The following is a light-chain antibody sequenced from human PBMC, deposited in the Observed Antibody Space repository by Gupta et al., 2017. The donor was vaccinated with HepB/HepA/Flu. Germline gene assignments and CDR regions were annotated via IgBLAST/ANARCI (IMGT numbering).Light chain of an antibody. CDR3: HQYNNWLWT. Sequence: EIVLTQSPATLSMSPGERVILTCRANQTIGNSIAWYQVKPGQAPRLLIYRAATRDTDVPARFSGSGSGTMFTLTISSLQSEDCALYYCHQYNNWLWTFGQGTKVEIK. V-gene: IGKV3-15*01. CDR2: RAA. CDR1: QTIGNS. J-gene: IGKJ1*01.